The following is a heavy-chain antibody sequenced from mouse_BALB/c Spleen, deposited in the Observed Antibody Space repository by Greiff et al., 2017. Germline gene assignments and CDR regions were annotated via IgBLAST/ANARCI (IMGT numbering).Heavy chain of an antibody. Sequence: EVKVVESGGGLVQPGGSLKLSCAASGFTFSSYGMSWVRQTPDKRLELVATINSNGGSTYYPDSVKGRFTISRDNAKNTLYLQMSSLKSEDTAMYYCAREGGYYFDYWGQGTTLTVSS. J-gene: IGHJ2*01. CDR2: INSNGGST. D-gene: IGHD1-2*01. CDR3: AREGGYYFDY. CDR1: GFTFSSYG. V-gene: IGHV5-6-3*01.